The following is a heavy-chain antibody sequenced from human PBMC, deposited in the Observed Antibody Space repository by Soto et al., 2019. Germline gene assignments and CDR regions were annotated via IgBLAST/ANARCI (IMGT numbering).Heavy chain of an antibody. Sequence: PGGSLRLSCAASGFTFSSYGMHWVRQAPGKGLEWVAVIWYDGSNKYYADSVKGRFAISRDNSKNTLYLQMNSLRAEDTAVYYCARGRQVSLPDYGDYVSYYYFDYWGQGTLVTVSS. CDR3: ARGRQVSLPDYGDYVSYYYFDY. CDR1: GFTFSSYG. D-gene: IGHD4-17*01. V-gene: IGHV3-33*01. CDR2: IWYDGSNK. J-gene: IGHJ4*02.